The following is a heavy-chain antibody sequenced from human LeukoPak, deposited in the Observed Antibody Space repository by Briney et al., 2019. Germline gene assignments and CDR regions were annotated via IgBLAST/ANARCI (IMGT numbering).Heavy chain of an antibody. V-gene: IGHV4-59*04. J-gene: IGHJ4*02. CDR1: GFTFSDYY. CDR3: ATQGYSYGHSFDY. D-gene: IGHD5-18*01. Sequence: GSLRLSCAASGFTFSDYYMSWIRQPPGKGLEWIGYIYYSGSTYYNPSLKSRVTISVDTSKNQFSLKLSSVTAADTAVYYCATQGYSYGHSFDYWGQGTLVTVSS. CDR2: IYYSGST.